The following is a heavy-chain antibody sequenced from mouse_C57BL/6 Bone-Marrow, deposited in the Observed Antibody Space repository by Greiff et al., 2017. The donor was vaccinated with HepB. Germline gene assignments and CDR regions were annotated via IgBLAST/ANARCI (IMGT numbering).Heavy chain of an antibody. CDR2: IWRGGST. D-gene: IGHD2-12*01. V-gene: IGHV2-2*01. Sequence: QVQLQQSGPGLVQPAQTLSITCTVSGFSFTSYGIHWVRQSPGKGLEWLGVIWRGGSTDYYAAFIYRLSIMNDNSTSQAFFKMNSLQADDTAIYYCARKGMLRHIYYAMDYWGQGTSVTVSS. CDR3: ARKGMLRHIYYAMDY. J-gene: IGHJ4*01. CDR1: GFSFTSYG.